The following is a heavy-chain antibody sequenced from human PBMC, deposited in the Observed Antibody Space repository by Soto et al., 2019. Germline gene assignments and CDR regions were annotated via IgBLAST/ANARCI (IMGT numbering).Heavy chain of an antibody. V-gene: IGHV3-23*01. J-gene: IGHJ6*03. CDR1: GFTFSSYA. CDR2: ISGSGGST. CDR3: AKGVRGDIYYYYYMDV. Sequence: GGSLRLSCAASGFTFSSYAMSWVRQAPGKGLEWVSAISGSGGSTYYADSVKGRFTISRDNSKNTLYLQMNSLRAEDTAVYYCAKGVRGDIYYYYYMDVWGKGTTVTVSS. D-gene: IGHD3-10*01.